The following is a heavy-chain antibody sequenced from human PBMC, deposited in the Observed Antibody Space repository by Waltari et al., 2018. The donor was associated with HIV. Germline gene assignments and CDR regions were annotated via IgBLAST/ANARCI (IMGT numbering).Heavy chain of an antibody. Sequence: QVQLVQSGAEVKKPGASVKVSCKAAGYTFTGYYMHWVRQAPGQGLEWMGRINPNSGGTNYAQKFQGRVTMTRDTSISTAYMELSRLRSDDTAVYYCARSYYDSSGYLDYWGQGTLVTVSS. CDR2: INPNSGGT. CDR1: GYTFTGYY. V-gene: IGHV1-2*06. CDR3: ARSYYDSSGYLDY. D-gene: IGHD3-22*01. J-gene: IGHJ4*02.